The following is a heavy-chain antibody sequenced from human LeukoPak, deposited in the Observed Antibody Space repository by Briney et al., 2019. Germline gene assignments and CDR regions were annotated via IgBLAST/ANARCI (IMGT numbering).Heavy chain of an antibody. Sequence: GGSLRLSCAASGFTFSSYEMNWVRQAPGKGLEWVSYISSSGSTIYYADSVKGRFTISRDNAKNSLYLQMNSLRAEDTAVYYCARFDYADYPAFDYWGQGTLVTVSS. CDR3: ARFDYADYPAFDY. J-gene: IGHJ4*02. CDR1: GFTFSSYE. CDR2: ISSSGSTI. V-gene: IGHV3-48*03. D-gene: IGHD4-17*01.